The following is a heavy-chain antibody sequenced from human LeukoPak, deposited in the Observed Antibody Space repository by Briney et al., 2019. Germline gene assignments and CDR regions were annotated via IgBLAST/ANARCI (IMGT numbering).Heavy chain of an antibody. CDR3: ARPNGYNNYYYHY. Sequence: GGSLRLSCAAPGFNFRINVMSWVRQAPGKGLQWVSSISASGDDTPYADAVKGRFTISRDNSKNTLYLRMNSLRAEDTAIYYCARPNGYNNYYYHYWGQGTLVTVSS. CDR1: GFNFRINV. CDR2: ISASGDDT. D-gene: IGHD5-24*01. J-gene: IGHJ4*02. V-gene: IGHV3-23*01.